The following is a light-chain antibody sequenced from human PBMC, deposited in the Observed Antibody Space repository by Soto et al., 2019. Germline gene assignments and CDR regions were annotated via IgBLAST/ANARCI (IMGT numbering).Light chain of an antibody. Sequence: EIVLTQSPATPSLSPGERATLSCRASQSVSSYLAWYQQKPGQAPRLLIYDASNRATGIPARFSGSGSGTDFTLTISSLEPEDFAVYYCQQRSNWPRRTFGQGTKVDIK. CDR2: DAS. CDR3: QQRSNWPRRT. CDR1: QSVSSY. V-gene: IGKV3-11*01. J-gene: IGKJ1*01.